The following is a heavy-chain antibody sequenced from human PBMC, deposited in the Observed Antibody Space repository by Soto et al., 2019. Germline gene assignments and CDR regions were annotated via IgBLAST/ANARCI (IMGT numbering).Heavy chain of an antibody. Sequence: PGGSLILSCAASGFTFENYAMHWVRQAPGKGLEWVSGINWNSGQIGYADSVKGRFTIARDNAKTYLYLEMNSLRAEDTAIYYCAKSLKIVGLATTRSGTLDSWGQGALGRVSS. J-gene: IGHJ4*02. CDR1: GFTFENYA. V-gene: IGHV3-9*01. CDR3: AKSLKIVGLATTRSGTLDS. CDR2: INWNSGQI. D-gene: IGHD3-3*01.